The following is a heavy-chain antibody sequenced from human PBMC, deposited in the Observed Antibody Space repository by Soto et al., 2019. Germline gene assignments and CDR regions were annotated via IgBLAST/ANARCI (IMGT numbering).Heavy chain of an antibody. D-gene: IGHD2-15*01. Sequence: QVHLQESGPGLVKPSQTLSLTCSVSGDSINSGGYYWCWIRQHPGEGLEYMGYVYYSGRTAYNPSLKSRISISLDTSQNQVSLVLTSVTAADTAVYYCARFAEPAVRRDSDHYYKDVWGKGTSVTVS. CDR1: GDSINSGGYY. J-gene: IGHJ6*03. CDR3: ARFAEPAVRRDSDHYYKDV. CDR2: VYYSGRT. V-gene: IGHV4-31*03.